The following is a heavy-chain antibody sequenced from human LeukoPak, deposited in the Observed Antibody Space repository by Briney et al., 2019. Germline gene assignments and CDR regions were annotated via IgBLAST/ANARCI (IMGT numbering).Heavy chain of an antibody. J-gene: IGHJ4*02. V-gene: IGHV3-23*01. CDR1: GFTFSSYA. Sequence: GGSLRLSCAASGFTFSSYAMSWVRQAPGKGLEWVSAISGSGGSTYYADSVKGRFTISRDNANNSLCLQMNSLRAEDTAVYYCARPRTVTTRFAPIDYWGQGTLVTVSS. D-gene: IGHD4-17*01. CDR2: ISGSGGST. CDR3: ARPRTVTTRFAPIDY.